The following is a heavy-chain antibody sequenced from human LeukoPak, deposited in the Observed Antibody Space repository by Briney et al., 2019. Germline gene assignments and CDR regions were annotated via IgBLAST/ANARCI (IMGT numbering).Heavy chain of an antibody. V-gene: IGHV3-21*01. D-gene: IGHD1-26*01. Sequence: PGGSLRLSCAASGFAFSTYSMNWVRQAPGKGLEWVSSISSSSTYIYYADSVKGRVTISRDNAKNSLYLQMNSLRAEDTAVYYCARVLSGCETTRCELDYWGKGTLVTVSS. CDR2: ISSSSTYI. CDR1: GFAFSTYS. CDR3: ARVLSGCETTRCELDY. J-gene: IGHJ4*02.